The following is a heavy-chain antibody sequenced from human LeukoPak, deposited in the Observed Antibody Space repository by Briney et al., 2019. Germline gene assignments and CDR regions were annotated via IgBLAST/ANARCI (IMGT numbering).Heavy chain of an antibody. CDR1: GFTFSSYD. J-gene: IGHJ3*02. Sequence: AGGSLRLSCAASGFTFSSYDMHWVRQPTRKGLEWVSAIGTAGDTYYPGSVKGRLTISRENAKNSLYLQMNSLRAGDTAVYYCARSSSGYDTDAFDIWGQGTMVTVSS. CDR2: IGTAGDT. CDR3: ARSSSGYDTDAFDI. D-gene: IGHD5-12*01. V-gene: IGHV3-13*01.